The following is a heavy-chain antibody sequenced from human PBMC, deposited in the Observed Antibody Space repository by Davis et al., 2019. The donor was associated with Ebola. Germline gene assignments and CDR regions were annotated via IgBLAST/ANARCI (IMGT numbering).Heavy chain of an antibody. CDR2: SGPGEGER. CDR1: GYSLTEQF. CDR3: ATAAGERLDYFDY. J-gene: IGHJ4*02. V-gene: IGHV1-24*01. Sequence: ASSVKVSCKGSGYSLTEQFIHWVRQALGEGLEWMGGSGPGEGERIYAQKFQGRVTMTEDTSTDTAYMELSSLRSEDTAVYYCATAAGERLDYFDYWGQGSLVTVSS. D-gene: IGHD1-26*01.